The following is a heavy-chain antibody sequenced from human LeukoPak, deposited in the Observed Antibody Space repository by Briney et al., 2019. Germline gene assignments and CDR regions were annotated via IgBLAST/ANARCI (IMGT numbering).Heavy chain of an antibody. J-gene: IGHJ6*02. CDR1: GFTFRNYW. CDR2: IKQDGSEK. CDR3: VRAMDV. V-gene: IGHV3-7*04. Sequence: GGSLRLSCAASGFTFRNYWMSWVRQAPGTGLEWVANIKQDGSEKYYVDSVKGRFTISRDNAKNSLYLQMNSLRAEDTAVYYCVRAMDVWGQGTTVTVSS.